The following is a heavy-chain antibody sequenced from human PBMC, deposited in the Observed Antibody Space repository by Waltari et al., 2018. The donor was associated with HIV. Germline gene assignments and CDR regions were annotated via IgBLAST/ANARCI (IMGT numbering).Heavy chain of an antibody. CDR1: ASSTRSCSY. CDR2: IYRSGTT. Sequence: QVQLQESGPGVVKPSETLSLTCTVSASSTRSCSYWGWIRQSPGKGLEWIGSIYRSGTTYYNPSLKSRVTISVNMSKNQFSLKLTSMTAADTALYYCARDQDYYDSSGYTCYAFDMWGPGTMVTVSS. V-gene: IGHV4-38-2*02. CDR3: ARDQDYYDSSGYTCYAFDM. J-gene: IGHJ3*02. D-gene: IGHD3-22*01.